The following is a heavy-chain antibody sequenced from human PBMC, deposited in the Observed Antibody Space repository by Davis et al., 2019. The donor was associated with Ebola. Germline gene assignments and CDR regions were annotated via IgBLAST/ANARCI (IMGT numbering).Heavy chain of an antibody. CDR2: IRFDGSEK. V-gene: IGHV3-30*02. J-gene: IGHJ4*02. D-gene: IGHD6-19*01. CDR1: GFTFSTFG. CDR3: AKGDNSGWYGVDY. Sequence: PGGPLRLSCSAPGFTFSTFGMFWVRQAPGKGLEWVAFIRFDGSEKYYADSVKGRFTISRENSKATLDLQMNSLRAEDTAVYYCAKGDNSGWYGVDYWGQGTLVTVSS.